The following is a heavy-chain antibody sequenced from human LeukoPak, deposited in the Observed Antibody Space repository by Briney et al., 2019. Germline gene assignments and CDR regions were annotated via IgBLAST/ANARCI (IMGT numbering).Heavy chain of an antibody. V-gene: IGHV4-61*09. CDR3: AREGVGGY. D-gene: IGHD3-10*01. CDR2: IYTSGST. J-gene: IGHJ4*02. Sequence: PSETLSLTCTVSGGSISSDSYYWSWIRQPAGKGLEWIGHIYTSGSTNYNPSLKSRVTISVDTSKNQFSLKLSSVTAADTAVYYWAREGVGGYWGQGTLVTVSS. CDR1: GGSISSDSYY.